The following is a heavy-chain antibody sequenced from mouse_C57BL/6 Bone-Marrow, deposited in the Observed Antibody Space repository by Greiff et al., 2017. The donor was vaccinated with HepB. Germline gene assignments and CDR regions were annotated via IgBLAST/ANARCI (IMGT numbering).Heavy chain of an antibody. CDR3: ARYYGNPGFAY. V-gene: IGHV1-42*01. D-gene: IGHD2-1*01. J-gene: IGHJ3*01. CDR1: GYSFTGYY. Sequence: EVHLVESGPELVKPGASVKISCKASGYSFTGYYMNWVKQSPEKSLEWIGEINPSTGGTTYNQKFKAKATLTVDKSSSTAYMQLKSLTSEDSAVYYGARYYGNPGFAYWGQGTLVTVSA. CDR2: INPSTGGT.